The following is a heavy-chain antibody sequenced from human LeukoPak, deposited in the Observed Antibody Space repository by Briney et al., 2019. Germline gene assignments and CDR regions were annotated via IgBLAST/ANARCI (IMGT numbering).Heavy chain of an antibody. CDR1: GFTFDDYG. V-gene: IGHV3-20*01. Sequence: GGSLRLSCAASGFTFDDYGMSWVRQAPGKGLEWVSSINWNGGSTGYADSVKGRFTISRDNAKNSLYLQINSLRAEDTALYDCARGGASPPDYWGQGTLVTVSS. CDR2: INWNGGST. D-gene: IGHD1-26*01. J-gene: IGHJ4*02. CDR3: ARGGASPPDY.